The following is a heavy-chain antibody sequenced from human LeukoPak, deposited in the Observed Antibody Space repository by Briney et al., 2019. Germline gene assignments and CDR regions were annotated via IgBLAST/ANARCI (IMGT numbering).Heavy chain of an antibody. Sequence: PGGSLGLSCAACGFTFSRYWMSWVRQAPGKGLEWVANIKQDGSEKYYVDSVKGRFTISRDNAKNSLYLQLNSLRAEDTAVYYCAKRTDAYNFSDLWGQGTLVTVSS. D-gene: IGHD5-24*01. CDR1: GFTFSRYW. V-gene: IGHV3-7*01. J-gene: IGHJ4*02. CDR2: IKQDGSEK. CDR3: AKRTDAYNFSDL.